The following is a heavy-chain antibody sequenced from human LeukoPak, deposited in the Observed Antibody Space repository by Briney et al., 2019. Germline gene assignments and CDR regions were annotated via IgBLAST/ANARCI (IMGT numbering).Heavy chain of an antibody. CDR3: ARDQAVAGTGFDY. Sequence: GGSLRLSCAASGFTFSSYSMNWVRQAPGKGLEWVSSISSSSSYIYYADSVKGRSTISRDNAKNSLYLQMNSLRAEDTAVYYCARDQAVAGTGFDYWGQGTLVTVSS. V-gene: IGHV3-21*01. CDR1: GFTFSSYS. D-gene: IGHD6-19*01. J-gene: IGHJ4*02. CDR2: ISSSSSYI.